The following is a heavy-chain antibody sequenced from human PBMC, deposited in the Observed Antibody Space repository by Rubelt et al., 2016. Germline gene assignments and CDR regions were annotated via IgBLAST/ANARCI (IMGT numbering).Heavy chain of an antibody. Sequence: GGSLRLSCAASGFTFSDYSMNWFRQAPGKGLEWVSYISSPSSTIYYADSVKGRFTISRDNAKNSLYLQMNSLRAEDTAVYYCATTYSSSKSSFDPWGQGTLVTVSS. J-gene: IGHJ5*02. D-gene: IGHD6-13*01. CDR2: ISSPSSTI. V-gene: IGHV3-48*04. CDR1: GFTFSDYS. CDR3: ATTYSSSKSSFDP.